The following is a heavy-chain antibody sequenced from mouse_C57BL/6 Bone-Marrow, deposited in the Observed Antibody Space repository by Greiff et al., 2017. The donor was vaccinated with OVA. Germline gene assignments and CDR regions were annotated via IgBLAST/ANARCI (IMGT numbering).Heavy chain of an antibody. CDR3: AGEGVTPWFAY. Sequence: VQLQQPGAELVRPGSSVKLSCKASGYTFTSYWMPWVKQRPIQGLEWIGNIDPSGSETHYNHKFKDKATLTVDKSSSTAYMQLSSLTSEDSAVDCGAGEGVTPWFAYWGQGTLVTVSA. D-gene: IGHD2-2*01. CDR1: GYTFTSYW. CDR2: IDPSGSET. J-gene: IGHJ3*01. V-gene: IGHV1-52*01.